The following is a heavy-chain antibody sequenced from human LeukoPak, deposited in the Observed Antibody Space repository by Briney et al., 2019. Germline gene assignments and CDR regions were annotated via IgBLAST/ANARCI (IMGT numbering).Heavy chain of an antibody. D-gene: IGHD1-20*01. J-gene: IGHJ4*02. CDR2: INNDGITT. Sequence: GGSLRLSCTASGFIFSTYWMHWVRQAPGKGLVWVSHINNDGITTTYADSVKGRFTISRDNAKNTLYLQMSGLRAEDTAVYFCARVLPGLITANFDYWGQGTLVTASS. CDR1: GFIFSTYW. V-gene: IGHV3-74*01. CDR3: ARVLPGLITANFDY.